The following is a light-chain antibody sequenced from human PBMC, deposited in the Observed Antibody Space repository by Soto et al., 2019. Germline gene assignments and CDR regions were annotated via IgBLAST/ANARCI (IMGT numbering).Light chain of an antibody. CDR3: QQYGSSPWT. CDR1: QSVSGTY. Sequence: IVLTQSPGTLSLSPGERATLSCRASQSVSGTYLAWYQQKLGQAPRLLIYGASSRATGIPERFGGSGSGTDFTLTIDRLEPEDFAVYYWQQYGSSPWTFGQGTKVEIK. J-gene: IGKJ1*01. CDR2: GAS. V-gene: IGKV3-20*01.